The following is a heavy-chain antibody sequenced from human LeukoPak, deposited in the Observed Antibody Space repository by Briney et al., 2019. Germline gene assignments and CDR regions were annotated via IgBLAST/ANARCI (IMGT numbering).Heavy chain of an antibody. V-gene: IGHV4-34*01. D-gene: IGHD6-13*01. CDR3: ARGVGSIAADCFDY. CDR1: GGSFSGYY. J-gene: IGHJ4*02. Sequence: SETLSLTCAVYGGSFSGYYRSWIRQPPGKGLEWIGEINHSGSTNYNPSLKSRVSISVDTSRNQFSLKLSSVTAADTAVYYCARGVGSIAADCFDYWGQGTLVTVSS. CDR2: INHSGST.